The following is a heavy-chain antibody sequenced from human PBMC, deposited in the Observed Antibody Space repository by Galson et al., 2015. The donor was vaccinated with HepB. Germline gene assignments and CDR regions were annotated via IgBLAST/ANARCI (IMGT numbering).Heavy chain of an antibody. CDR2: IKQDGSEK. J-gene: IGHJ4*02. D-gene: IGHD3-22*01. CDR3: ARGLNDREYYYDSSGYPY. Sequence: SLRLSCAASGFTFSSYWMSWVRQAPGKGLEWVANIKQDGSEKYYVDSVKGRFTISRDNAKNSLYLQMNSLRAEDTAVYYCARGLNDREYYYDSSGYPYWGQGTLVTVSS. CDR1: GFTFSSYW. V-gene: IGHV3-7*03.